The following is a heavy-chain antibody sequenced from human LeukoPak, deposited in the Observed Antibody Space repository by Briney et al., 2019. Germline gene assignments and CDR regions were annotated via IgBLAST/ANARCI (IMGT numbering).Heavy chain of an antibody. CDR3: SRTSDIAWYFDL. Sequence: GGSLKLSCAASGFTFSGSAMHWGRQASGKGLEWVGRVRRKDNGYAASYTASVKGRFTVSRDDSKNTAYLQMDSLKTEDTAVYFCSRTSDIAWYFDLWGRGTLVTVSS. J-gene: IGHJ2*01. V-gene: IGHV3-73*01. CDR1: GFTFSGSA. D-gene: IGHD5-12*01. CDR2: VRRKDNGYAA.